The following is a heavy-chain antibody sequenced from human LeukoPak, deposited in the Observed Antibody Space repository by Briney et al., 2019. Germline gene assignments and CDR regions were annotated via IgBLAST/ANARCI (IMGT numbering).Heavy chain of an antibody. D-gene: IGHD2-2*01. V-gene: IGHV3-23*01. J-gene: IGHJ4*02. CDR1: GFTFSSYS. CDR3: AKDHCSSTSCYVFDY. Sequence: GGSLRLSCAASGFTFSSYSMSWVRQAPGRGRQWVAAVSGSRGSTYYADSVKGRFTISRDNSKNTLYLQMNSLRAEDTAVYYCAKDHCSSTSCYVFDYWGQGTLVTVSS. CDR2: VSGSRGST.